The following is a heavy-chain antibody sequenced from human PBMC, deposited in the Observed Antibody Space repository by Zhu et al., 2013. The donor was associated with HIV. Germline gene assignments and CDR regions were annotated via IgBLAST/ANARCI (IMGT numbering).Heavy chain of an antibody. D-gene: IGHD5-18*01. CDR1: GGTFSSYG. CDR2: IIPIFGIP. CDR3: ARVRQVDTAMVRSVFDY. J-gene: IGHJ4*02. V-gene: IGHV1-69*01. Sequence: QVQLVQSGAEVKKPGSSVKVSCKASGGTFSSYGINWVRQAPGQGLEWMGWIIPIFGIPNYAQKFQGRVTITADESTSTVYMELSSLRSEDTAVYYCARVRQVDTAMVRSVFDYWGQGTLVTVSS.